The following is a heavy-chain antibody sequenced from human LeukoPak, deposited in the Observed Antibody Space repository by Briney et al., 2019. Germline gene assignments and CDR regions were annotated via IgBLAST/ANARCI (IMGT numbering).Heavy chain of an antibody. Sequence: GGSLRLSCAASGFTFSSYAMHWVRQAPGKGLEWVAFTRYDGSNKDYADSVEGRFTISGDNSKNTLYVEMKSLRAEDTAVYYCAKGFSYYMDVWGKGTTVTVSS. CDR3: AKGFSYYMDV. CDR2: TRYDGSNK. J-gene: IGHJ6*03. V-gene: IGHV3-30*02. CDR1: GFTFSSYA.